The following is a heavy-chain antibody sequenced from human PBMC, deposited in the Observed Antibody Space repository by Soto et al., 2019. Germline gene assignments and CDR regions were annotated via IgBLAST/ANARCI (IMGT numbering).Heavy chain of an antibody. V-gene: IGHV3-11*01. J-gene: IGHJ6*03. CDR1: GFTLSDYY. D-gene: IGHD6-19*01. CDR2: ISSSATII. CDR3: ARAVKQWLVGGDYYYYYMDV. Sequence: QVQLVESGGGLVKPGGSLRLSCEASGFTLSDYYMTWIRQAPGTGLEWISYISSSATIIYYADPMKGRFTISRDSAKTSLYLQMNSRRADDTAVYYCARAVKQWLVGGDYYYYYMDVWGKGTTVTVSS.